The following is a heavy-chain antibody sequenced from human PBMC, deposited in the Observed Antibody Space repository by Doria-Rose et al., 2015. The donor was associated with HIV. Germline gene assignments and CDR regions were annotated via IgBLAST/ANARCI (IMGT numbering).Heavy chain of an antibody. V-gene: IGHV3-21*01. CDR2: ISSTIAYI. CDR3: ATGVTLDY. J-gene: IGHJ4*02. D-gene: IGHD3-10*01. CDR1: GFTFSSHR. Sequence: VQLVESGGGLVRPGGSLRLSCATSGFTFSSHRINWVRQAPGKGLEWVSSISSTIAYINYADSVRGRFTISRDNARNSLYLQMDSLRAEDTAIYYCATGVTLDYWGQGTLVTVSS.